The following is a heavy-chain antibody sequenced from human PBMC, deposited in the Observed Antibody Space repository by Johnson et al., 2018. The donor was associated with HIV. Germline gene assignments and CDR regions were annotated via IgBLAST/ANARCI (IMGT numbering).Heavy chain of an antibody. D-gene: IGHD4-23*01. CDR2: INWNGGST. CDR1: GFTFDDYG. V-gene: IGHV3-20*04. CDR3: AKVGATVITPRGEAFDI. J-gene: IGHJ3*02. Sequence: VQLVESGGGVVRPGGSLRLSCAASGFTFDDYGMSWVRQAPGKGLEWDSGINWNGGSTGYADSVKGRFTISRDNAKNSLYLQMNSLRAEDTAVYYCAKVGATVITPRGEAFDIWGQGTMVTVSS.